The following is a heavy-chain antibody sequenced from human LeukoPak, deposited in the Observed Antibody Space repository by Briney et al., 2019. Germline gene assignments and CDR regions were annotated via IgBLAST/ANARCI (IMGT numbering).Heavy chain of an antibody. D-gene: IGHD6-19*01. V-gene: IGHV3-23*01. CDR1: GFTFNRNA. CDR3: VRRGDASSGWGDHDY. Sequence: GGSLRLSCAASGFTFNRNAISWVRQAPGKGLEWVSTIGGSGDKTFYADSVKGRFTIFRDNSKNMLHLQMSRLTGEDTALYYCVRRGDASSGWGDHDYWGQGALVTVSS. CDR2: IGGSGDKT. J-gene: IGHJ4*02.